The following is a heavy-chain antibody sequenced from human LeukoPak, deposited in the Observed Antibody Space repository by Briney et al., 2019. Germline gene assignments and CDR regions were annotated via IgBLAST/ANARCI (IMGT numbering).Heavy chain of an antibody. Sequence: KPSETLSLTCTVSGGSIGSSGYYWGWIRQPPGKGLEWIASIYYSGATYYNPSLKSRVTISIDTSKNHFSLKLSSVTAADTAVYYCARGDAPVIAVAGTGAFDIWGQGTMVTVSS. V-gene: IGHV4-39*07. CDR2: IYYSGAT. CDR1: GGSIGSSGYY. J-gene: IGHJ3*02. D-gene: IGHD6-19*01. CDR3: ARGDAPVIAVAGTGAFDI.